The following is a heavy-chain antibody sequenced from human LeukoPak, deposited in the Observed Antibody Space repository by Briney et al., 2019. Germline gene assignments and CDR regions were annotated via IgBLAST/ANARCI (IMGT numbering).Heavy chain of an antibody. CDR1: GGSISSNNW. CDR2: IYHSGST. J-gene: IGHJ6*03. V-gene: IGHV4-4*02. Sequence: SETLSLTCAVSGGSISSNNWWSWVRQPPGKGLEWIGEIYHSGSTNYNPSLKSRVTISVDKSKNQFSLKLSSVTAADTAVYYCARDHSNDFWSGSGPLYYMDVWGKGTTVTVSS. D-gene: IGHD3-3*01. CDR3: ARDHSNDFWSGSGPLYYMDV.